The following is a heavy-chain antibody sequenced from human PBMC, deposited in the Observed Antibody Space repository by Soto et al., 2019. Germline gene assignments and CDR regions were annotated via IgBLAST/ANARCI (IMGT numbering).Heavy chain of an antibody. CDR2: ISGGGGSS. D-gene: IGHD2-2*01. Sequence: EVQLLESGGGLVQPGGSLRLSCAASGFTFSSAAMSWVHQTPGKGLEWVSAISGGGGSSYYADSVKGRFTISRDNSKNTLYLHMNSLRAEDTAVYYCAKSFLCSSASCRDYYYYGLDVWGQGTTVPVSS. J-gene: IGHJ6*02. CDR1: GFTFSSAA. CDR3: AKSFLCSSASCRDYYYYGLDV. V-gene: IGHV3-23*01.